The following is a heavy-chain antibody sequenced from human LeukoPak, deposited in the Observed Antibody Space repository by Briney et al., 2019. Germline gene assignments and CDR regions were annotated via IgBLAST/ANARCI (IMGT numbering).Heavy chain of an antibody. CDR1: GYTFTGYG. CDR3: ARDSYDFWSGYQATFFDY. CDR2: ISAYNGNT. D-gene: IGHD3-3*01. Sequence: ASVKVSCKASGYTFTGYGISWVRQAPGQGLEWMGWISAYNGNTNYAQKLQGRVTMTTDTSTSTAYMELRSLRSDDTAVYYCARDSYDFWSGYQATFFDYWGQGTLVTVSS. J-gene: IGHJ4*02. V-gene: IGHV1-18*01.